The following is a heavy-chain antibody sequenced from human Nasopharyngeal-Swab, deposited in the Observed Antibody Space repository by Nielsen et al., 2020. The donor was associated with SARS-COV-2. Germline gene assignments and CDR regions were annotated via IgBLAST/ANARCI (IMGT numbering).Heavy chain of an antibody. Sequence: WLRQPPGKALEWLARIDWDDDKYYSTSLKTRLTISKDTSKNQVVLKMTNMDPVDTATYYCARISIPGARVGYFYYYGVDVWGQGTTVTVSS. CDR3: ARISIPGARVGYFYYYGVDV. D-gene: IGHD2-2*01. CDR2: IDWDDDK. V-gene: IGHV2-70*11. J-gene: IGHJ6*02.